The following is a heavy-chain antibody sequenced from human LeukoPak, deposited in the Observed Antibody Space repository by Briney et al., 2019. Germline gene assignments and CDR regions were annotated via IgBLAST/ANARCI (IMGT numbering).Heavy chain of an antibody. V-gene: IGHV3-74*01. Sequence: GGSLRLSCAASGFTFSSYWMHWVRQVPGKGLVWVARINPGGSSITYADSVKGRFTITRDNAKNTLYLQMDSLRAEDTGVYYCARSNQADDYWGEGTLVTVSS. D-gene: IGHD1-14*01. CDR2: INPGGSSI. CDR3: ARSNQADDY. J-gene: IGHJ4*02. CDR1: GFTFSSYW.